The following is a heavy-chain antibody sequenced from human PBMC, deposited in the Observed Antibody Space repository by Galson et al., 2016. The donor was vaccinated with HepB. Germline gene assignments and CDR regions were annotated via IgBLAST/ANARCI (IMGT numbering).Heavy chain of an antibody. CDR1: GFTFSDHY. J-gene: IGHJ3*02. V-gene: IGHV3-72*01. D-gene: IGHD1-7*01. Sequence: SLRLSCAASGFTFSDHYMDWVRQPPGKGLEWLGRTKNGVNGYATEYAASVKGRFTILRDDSKNSFYLQMSSLRTEDTAVYYCADVGRSYELDTWGQGTMVTVS. CDR2: TKNGVNGYAT. CDR3: ADVGRSYELDT.